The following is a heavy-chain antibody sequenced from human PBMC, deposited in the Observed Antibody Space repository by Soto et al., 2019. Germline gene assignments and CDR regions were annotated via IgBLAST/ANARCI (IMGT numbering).Heavy chain of an antibody. Sequence: QVQLQESGPGLVKPSETLSLTCTVSGGSISGNSWSWIRQPPGKGLEWIGYVSSSGSTKYNPSLKSRGTISVDTSKNQFSLPLTSVTAAATAVYYCASVWRQQLPFFDFWGQGTLLTVSS. CDR1: GGSISGNS. V-gene: IGHV4-59*01. D-gene: IGHD6-13*01. J-gene: IGHJ4*02. CDR2: VSSSGST. CDR3: ASVWRQQLPFFDF.